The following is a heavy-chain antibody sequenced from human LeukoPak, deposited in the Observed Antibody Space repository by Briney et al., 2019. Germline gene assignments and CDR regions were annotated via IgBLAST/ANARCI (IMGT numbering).Heavy chain of an antibody. D-gene: IGHD5-24*01. V-gene: IGHV1-2*02. CDR2: INPNSGGT. Sequence: ASVKVSCKACGYTFTGYYMQWVRQAPGQGFEWMGWINPNSGGTNYAQKFQGGVTMTRDTSISTAYMELSRLRSDDTAVYYCARVEMGYAFDIWGQGTMVTVSS. CDR3: ARVEMGYAFDI. CDR1: GYTFTGYY. J-gene: IGHJ3*02.